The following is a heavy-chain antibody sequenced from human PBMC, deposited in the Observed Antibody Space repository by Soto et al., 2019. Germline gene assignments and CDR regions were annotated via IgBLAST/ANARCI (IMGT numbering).Heavy chain of an antibody. V-gene: IGHV3-11*01. CDR2: ITSSATTI. CDR1: GFALSDYY. D-gene: IGHD2-8*02. J-gene: IGHJ3*02. CDR3: AKATATGGGAFDI. Sequence: LRLSCAGSGFALSDYYMNWIRQAPGKGLEWVAYITSSATTIFYADSVKGRFTISRDNAKNTVYLQMNSLTAGDTAVYYCAKATATGGGAFDICGQGTVVTVSS.